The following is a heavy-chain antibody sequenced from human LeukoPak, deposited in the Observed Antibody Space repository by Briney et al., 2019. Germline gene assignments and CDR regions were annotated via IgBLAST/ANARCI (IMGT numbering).Heavy chain of an antibody. CDR3: AKGNGYCSSTSCYYNY. Sequence: PGGSLRLSRAASGFTFSSYGMHWVRQAPGKGLEWVAFIRYDGSNKYYADSVKGRFTFSRDNSKNTLYLQMNSLRAEDTAVYYCAKGNGYCSSTSCYYNYWGQGTLVTVSS. CDR1: GFTFSSYG. D-gene: IGHD2-2*01. CDR2: IRYDGSNK. V-gene: IGHV3-30*02. J-gene: IGHJ4*02.